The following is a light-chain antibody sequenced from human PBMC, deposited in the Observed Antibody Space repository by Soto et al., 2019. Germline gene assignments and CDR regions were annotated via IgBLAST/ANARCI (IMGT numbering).Light chain of an antibody. Sequence: DIQMTQSPSSVSASVGDRVTITCRASQDISSWIAWYQQKPGKAPELLIYAASTLQSGVPSRFSGTGSGTEFTLAISSLQPEDFATYYCQQANSFPFTFGPGTKVDIK. CDR3: QQANSFPFT. V-gene: IGKV1-12*01. CDR2: AAS. J-gene: IGKJ3*01. CDR1: QDISSW.